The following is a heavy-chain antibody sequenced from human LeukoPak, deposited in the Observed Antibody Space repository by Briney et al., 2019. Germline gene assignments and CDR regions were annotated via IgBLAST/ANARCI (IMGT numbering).Heavy chain of an antibody. CDR2: IYPGDSGA. J-gene: IGHJ4*02. D-gene: IGHD5-18*01. CDR3: ARLGGYSYGNYFDY. CDR1: GDSFTNYW. V-gene: IGHV5-51*01. Sequence: GESLKISCQGSGDSFTNYWIGWVRQMPGKGLEWMGIIYPGDSGARYSPSFQGQVTISADKSISTAYLQWSSLRASDTAMYYCARLGGYSYGNYFDYWGQGTLVTVSS.